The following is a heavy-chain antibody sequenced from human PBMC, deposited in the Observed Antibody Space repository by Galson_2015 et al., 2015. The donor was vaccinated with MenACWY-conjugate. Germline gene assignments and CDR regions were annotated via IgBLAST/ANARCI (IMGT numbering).Heavy chain of an antibody. Sequence: QSGAEVTKPGESLKISCKASGYNFITYWIGWVRQVPGKGLEWVGLISPGDSNTRYSPSFQGRVTISADKSISTAYLQWSSLKASDTAMYYCARHPPGGRGMDVWGQGTTVTVSS. V-gene: IGHV5-51*01. CDR2: ISPGDSNT. CDR3: ARHPPGGRGMDV. CDR1: GYNFITYW. J-gene: IGHJ6*02. D-gene: IGHD1-26*01.